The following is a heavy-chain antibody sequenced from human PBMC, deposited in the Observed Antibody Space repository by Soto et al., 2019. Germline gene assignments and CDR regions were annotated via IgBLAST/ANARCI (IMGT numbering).Heavy chain of an antibody. CDR3: AKVNFYYDSSGYFDY. J-gene: IGHJ4*02. CDR2: ISGSGGST. Sequence: EVPLLESGGGLVQPGGSLRLSCAASGFTFSSYAMSWVRQAPGKGLEWVSAISGSGGSTYYADSVKGRFTISRDNSKNSLYLQMNSLRAEDTAVYYCAKVNFYYDSSGYFDYWGQGTLVTVSS. CDR1: GFTFSSYA. D-gene: IGHD3-22*01. V-gene: IGHV3-23*01.